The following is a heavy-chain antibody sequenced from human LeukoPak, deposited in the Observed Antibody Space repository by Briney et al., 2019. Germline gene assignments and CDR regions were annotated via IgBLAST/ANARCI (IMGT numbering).Heavy chain of an antibody. J-gene: IGHJ4*02. Sequence: GSLGLSWAASGSTFSSYARSWVRQPPGRGLGWVSAISGSCGSTYYADSVKGRFTISRDNFKNTLYLQMNSLRAEDTAVYYCAKVDIMLWSDLDYWGQGTLVTVSS. CDR2: ISGSCGST. V-gene: IGHV3-23*01. CDR3: AKVDIMLWSDLDY. CDR1: GSTFSSYA. D-gene: IGHD2-8*01.